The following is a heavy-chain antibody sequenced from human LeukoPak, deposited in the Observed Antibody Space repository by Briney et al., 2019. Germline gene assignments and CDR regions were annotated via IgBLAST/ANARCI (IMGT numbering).Heavy chain of an antibody. J-gene: IGHJ4*02. CDR2: IIPIFGTA. CDR3: ARDADAYCGGDCYSYFDY. CDR1: GGTFSSYA. Sequence: ASVKVSCKASGGTFSSYAISWVRQAPGQGLEWMGGIIPIFGTANYAQKFQGRVTITTDESTSTVYMELSSLRSEDTAVYYCARDADAYCGGDCYSYFDYWGQGTLVTVSS. D-gene: IGHD2-21*02. V-gene: IGHV1-69*05.